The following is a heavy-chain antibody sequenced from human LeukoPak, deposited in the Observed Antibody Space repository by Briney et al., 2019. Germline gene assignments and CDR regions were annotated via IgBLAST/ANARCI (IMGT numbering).Heavy chain of an antibody. J-gene: IGHJ6*03. CDR2: VYYTGIT. CDR3: ARQVRSPVVMFMDV. CDR1: GGSISSSTYN. Sequence: KPSETLSLTCTVAGGSISSSTYNWGWIRQPPGKGLEWIGSVYYTGITYYNSSVESRVTISVDTSKNHFSLELNSVTAADTGVYFCARQVRSPVVMFMDVWGKGTTVIVSS. V-gene: IGHV4-39*01. D-gene: IGHD3-22*01.